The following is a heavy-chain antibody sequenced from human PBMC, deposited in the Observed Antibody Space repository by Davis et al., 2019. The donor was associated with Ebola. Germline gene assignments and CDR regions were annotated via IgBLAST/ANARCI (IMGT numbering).Heavy chain of an antibody. D-gene: IGHD5-18*01. Sequence: GESLKISCAASGFTFSDYYMSWIRQAPGKGLEWVSYISSSGGSTYYADSVKGRFTISRDNSKNTLYLQMNSLRAEDTAVYYCAREPTAMVTYYFDYWGQGTLVTVSS. CDR1: GFTFSDYY. CDR2: ISSSGGST. V-gene: IGHV3-11*04. CDR3: AREPTAMVTYYFDY. J-gene: IGHJ4*02.